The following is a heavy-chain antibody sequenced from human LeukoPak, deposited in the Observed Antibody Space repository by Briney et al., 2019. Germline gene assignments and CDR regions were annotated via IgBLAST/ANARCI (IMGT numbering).Heavy chain of an antibody. CDR3: ARKLELPPNYMDV. V-gene: IGHV4-39*07. CDR2: IYYSGST. CDR1: GGSISSYY. Sequence: SETLSLTCTVSGGSISSYYWGWIRQPPGKGLEWIGSIYYSGSTYYNPSLKSRVTISVDTSKNQFSLKLSSVTAADTAVYYCARKLELPPNYMDVWGKGTTVTVSS. D-gene: IGHD1-7*01. J-gene: IGHJ6*03.